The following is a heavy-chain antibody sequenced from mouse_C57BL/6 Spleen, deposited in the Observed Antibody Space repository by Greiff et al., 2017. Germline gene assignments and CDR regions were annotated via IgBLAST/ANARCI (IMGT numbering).Heavy chain of an antibody. CDR2: ISNKANVDTT. V-gene: IGHV7-3*01. Sequence: EVNVVESGGGLVQPGGSLSLSCAASGFTFTDYYMSWVRQPPGTALECVGFISNKANVDTTEYSASVKGRVTISSDNSQSILYLQINALRAEDSATYYCARLYGNYVWYFDVWGTGTTVTVSS. CDR3: ARLYGNYVWYFDV. D-gene: IGHD2-1*01. CDR1: GFTFTDYY. J-gene: IGHJ1*03.